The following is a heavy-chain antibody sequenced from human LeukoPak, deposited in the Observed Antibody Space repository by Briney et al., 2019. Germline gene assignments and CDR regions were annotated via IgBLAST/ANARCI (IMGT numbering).Heavy chain of an antibody. V-gene: IGHV3-23*01. J-gene: IGHJ6*02. Sequence: PGGSLRLSCAASGFTFSSYAMSWVRQAPGEGLEWVATINGSGGGTYFADSVKGRFTISRDNSKNTLYLQMNSLRAEDTAVYYCAKSKGGSGSQQAYGMDVWGQGTTVTVSS. CDR3: AKSKGGSGSQQAYGMDV. D-gene: IGHD3-10*01. CDR1: GFTFSSYA. CDR2: INGSGGGT.